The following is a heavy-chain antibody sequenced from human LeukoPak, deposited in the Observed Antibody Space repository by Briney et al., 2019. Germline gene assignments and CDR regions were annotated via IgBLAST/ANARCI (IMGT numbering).Heavy chain of an antibody. CDR2: ISGSGGSK. CDR1: GFTFSSYA. J-gene: IGHJ4*02. D-gene: IGHD1-26*01. V-gene: IGHV3-23*01. Sequence: GGSLRLSCASSGFTFSSYAMSWVRQAPGKGLAWVSAISGSGGSKYYADSVKGRFTISRDNSKNTLYLQMNGLRAEDTAVYYCAREKTTVSAGIVGATTAQYYFDYWGQGTLVTVSS. CDR3: AREKTTVSAGIVGATTAQYYFDY.